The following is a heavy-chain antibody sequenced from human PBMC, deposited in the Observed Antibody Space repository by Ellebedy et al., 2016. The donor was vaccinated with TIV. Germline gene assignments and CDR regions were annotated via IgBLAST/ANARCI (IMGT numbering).Heavy chain of an antibody. V-gene: IGHV3-23*01. J-gene: IGHJ4*02. D-gene: IGHD4-17*01. CDR1: GFTFSSYA. CDR2: VSGNGNTK. CDR3: ISPNGDYAAYSLDY. Sequence: GESLKISCVASGFTFSSYAMIWVRQAPGKGLEWVSDVSGNGNTKHYADSVKGRFTISRDNSKNTLYLQMNSLRAEDTAVYFCISPNGDYAAYSLDYWGQGTLVTVSS.